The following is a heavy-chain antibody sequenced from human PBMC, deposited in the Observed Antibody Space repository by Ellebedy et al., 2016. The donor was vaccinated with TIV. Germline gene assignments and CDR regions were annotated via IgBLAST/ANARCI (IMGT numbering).Heavy chain of an antibody. J-gene: IGHJ6*02. CDR3: ARGPYGLVRYGIDV. Sequence: GESLKISCAASVFSFSSYWMSLVRQAPGKGLEWVANIKQDAVEKYYVDSVEGRFTIARDNAENSLYLQMNSLRDEDTAVYYCARGPYGLVRYGIDVWGQGTTVTVSS. CDR2: IKQDAVEK. CDR1: VFSFSSYW. D-gene: IGHD6-19*01. V-gene: IGHV3-7*03.